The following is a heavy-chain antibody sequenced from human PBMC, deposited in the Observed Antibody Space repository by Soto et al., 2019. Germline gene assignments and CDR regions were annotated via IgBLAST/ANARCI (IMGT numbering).Heavy chain of an antibody. D-gene: IGHD2-2*01. CDR1: GFTFSSYG. CDR3: AKGGLSDIVVVPAARGWFDP. J-gene: IGHJ5*02. CDR2: ISYDGSNK. Sequence: QVQLVESGGGVVQPGRSLRLSCAASGFTFSSYGMHWVRQAPGKGLEWVAVISYDGSNKYYADSVKGRFTISGDNSKNTLYLQMNSLRAEDTAVYYCAKGGLSDIVVVPAARGWFDPWGQGTLVTVSS. V-gene: IGHV3-30*18.